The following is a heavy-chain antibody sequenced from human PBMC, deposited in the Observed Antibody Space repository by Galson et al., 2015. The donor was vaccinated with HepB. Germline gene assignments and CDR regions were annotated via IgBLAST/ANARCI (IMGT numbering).Heavy chain of an antibody. V-gene: IGHV4-39*01. CDR1: GGSISSSSYY. Sequence: TCTVSGGSISSSSYYWGWIRQPPGKGLEWIGSIYYSGSTYYNPSLKSRVTISVDTSKNQFSLKLSSVTAADTAVYYCARRGGLGEWSEWLSPFDYWGQGTLVTVSS. J-gene: IGHJ4*02. D-gene: IGHD3-3*01. CDR3: ARRGGLGEWSEWLSPFDY. CDR2: IYYSGST.